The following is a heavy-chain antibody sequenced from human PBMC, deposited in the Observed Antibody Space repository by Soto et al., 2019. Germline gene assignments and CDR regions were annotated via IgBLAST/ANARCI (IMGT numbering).Heavy chain of an antibody. V-gene: IGHV1-69*01. CDR1: GGTFSTYG. Sequence: QVKLVQSGAEVRKPGSAVNVSCKASGGTFSTYGINWVRQTPVQWREWMGGIIPLFGTASYAHQFEGRVTITADESSSTAYMELGSLRSEDTAVYYCARYNHTVTTNYNFPHFGRDVWGQGTTCTV. CDR3: ARYNHTVTTNYNFPHFGRDV. J-gene: IGHJ6*02. CDR2: IIPLFGTA. D-gene: IGHD4-4*01.